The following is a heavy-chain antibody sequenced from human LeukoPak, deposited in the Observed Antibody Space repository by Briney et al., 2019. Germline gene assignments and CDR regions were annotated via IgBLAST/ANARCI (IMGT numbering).Heavy chain of an antibody. D-gene: IGHD3-10*01. CDR1: GFTFSSYA. Sequence: TGGSLRLSCAASGFTFSSYAISWVRQAPGKGLEWVSAISGSGGSTYYADSVKGRFTISRDNSNNTLYLQMNSLRAEDTAVYYCAKKPSRLGVTTTLDYWGPGTLVTVSS. CDR2: ISGSGGST. J-gene: IGHJ4*02. V-gene: IGHV3-23*01. CDR3: AKKPSRLGVTTTLDY.